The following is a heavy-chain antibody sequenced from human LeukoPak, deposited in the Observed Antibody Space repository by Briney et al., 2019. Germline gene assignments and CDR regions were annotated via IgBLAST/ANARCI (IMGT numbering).Heavy chain of an antibody. V-gene: IGHV3-11*01. D-gene: IGHD6-19*01. CDR1: GFAFSDYY. J-gene: IGHJ4*02. CDR3: ARGDSSGWSAYFDY. Sequence: NPGGSLRLSCAASGFAFSDYYMSWIRQAPGKGLEWVSYISGSGSTIYYADSVKGRFTISRDNAKNSLYLQMNSLRAEDTAVYYCARGDSSGWSAYFDYWGQGTLVTVSS. CDR2: ISGSGSTI.